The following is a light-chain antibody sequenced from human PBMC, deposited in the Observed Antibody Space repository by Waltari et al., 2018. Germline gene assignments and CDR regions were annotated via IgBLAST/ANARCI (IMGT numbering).Light chain of an antibody. J-gene: IGLJ3*02. CDR3: QTGGHGTWV. CDR2: VNSDGSH. V-gene: IGLV4-69*01. Sequence: QLVLTQSPSASASLGAPVNPTCTLSSGHSRHVIAWPQQQPEKGPRYLMKVNSDGSHSKGDEIPDRFSGSSSGAERYLTISSLQSEDEADYYCQTGGHGTWVFGGGTKLTVL. CDR1: SGHSRHV.